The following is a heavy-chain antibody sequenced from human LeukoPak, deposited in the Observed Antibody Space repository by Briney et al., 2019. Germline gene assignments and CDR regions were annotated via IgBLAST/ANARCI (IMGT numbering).Heavy chain of an antibody. V-gene: IGHV4-39*07. J-gene: IGHJ4*02. CDR2: INHSGST. Sequence: KASETLSLTCTVSGGSISSSYYYWGWIRQPPGKGLEWIGEINHSGSTNYDPSLKSRVTISVDTSKNQFSLKLSSVTAADTAVYYCARSGRGSWYSGWGQGTLVTVSS. D-gene: IGHD6-13*01. CDR1: GGSISSSYYY. CDR3: ARSGRGSWYSG.